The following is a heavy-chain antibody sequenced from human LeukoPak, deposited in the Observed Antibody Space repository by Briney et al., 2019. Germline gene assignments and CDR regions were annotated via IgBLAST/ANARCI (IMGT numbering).Heavy chain of an antibody. CDR2: IYHSGST. Sequence: PSETLSLTCAVSGYSISSGYYWGWIRQPPGKGLEWIGSIYHSGSTYYNPSLKSRVTISVDTSKNQFSLKLSSVTAADTAVYYCARGGRAVAGRDYWGQGTLVTVSS. J-gene: IGHJ4*02. CDR1: GYSISSGYY. V-gene: IGHV4-38-2*01. CDR3: ARGGRAVAGRDY. D-gene: IGHD6-19*01.